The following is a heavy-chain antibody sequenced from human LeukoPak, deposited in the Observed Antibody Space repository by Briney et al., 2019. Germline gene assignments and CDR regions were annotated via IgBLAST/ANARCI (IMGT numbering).Heavy chain of an antibody. Sequence: SETLSLTCTVSGGSISSSSYYWGWIRQPPGKGLEWIGSIYYSGSTYYNPSLKSRVTISVDTSKNQFSLKLSSVTAADTAVYYCARHHPSTTPYYYDSADAFDIWGQGTMVTVSS. D-gene: IGHD3-22*01. CDR1: GGSISSSSYY. V-gene: IGHV4-39*01. J-gene: IGHJ3*02. CDR2: IYYSGST. CDR3: ARHHPSTTPYYYDSADAFDI.